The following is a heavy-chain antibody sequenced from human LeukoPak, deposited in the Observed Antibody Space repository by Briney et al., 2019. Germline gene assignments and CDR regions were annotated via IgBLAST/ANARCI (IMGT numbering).Heavy chain of an antibody. CDR2: IYYSRST. Sequence: PSQTLSLTCTVSGGSISSGGYYWSWIRQHPGKGLEWIGYIYYSRSTYYNPSLKSRVTISVDTSKNQFSLKLSSVTAADTAVYYCARAAGRSLYYFDYWGQGTLVTVSS. CDR3: ARAAGRSLYYFDY. CDR1: GGSISSGGYY. J-gene: IGHJ4*02. D-gene: IGHD3-10*01. V-gene: IGHV4-31*03.